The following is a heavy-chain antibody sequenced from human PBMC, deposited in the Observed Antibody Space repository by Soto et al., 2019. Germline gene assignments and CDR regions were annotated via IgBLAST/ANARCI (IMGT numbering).Heavy chain of an antibody. CDR3: ARLLLTTVTRMDV. J-gene: IGHJ6*02. CDR2: IDPTDSYT. Sequence: PGESLKISCKGSGYSFTRYWISWVRQMPGEGLEWMGRIDPTDSYTNYSPSFQGHVTISADKSISTAYLQWSSLKASDTAMYYCARLLLTTVTRMDVWGQGTTVTVSS. CDR1: GYSFTRYW. D-gene: IGHD4-17*01. V-gene: IGHV5-10-1*01.